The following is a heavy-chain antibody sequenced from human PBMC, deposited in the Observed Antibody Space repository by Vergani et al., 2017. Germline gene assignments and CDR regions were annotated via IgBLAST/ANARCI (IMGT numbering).Heavy chain of an antibody. J-gene: IGHJ4*02. CDR2: IYHSGST. D-gene: IGHD6-19*01. Sequence: QVQLQESGPGLVKPSETLSLTCAVSGYSISSGYYWGWIRQPPGKGLEWIGSIYHSGSTYYNPSLKSRVTRSVDTSKNQFSLKLSSVTAADTAVYYGARRRAVAHHYYFDYWGQGTLVTVSS. CDR3: ARRRAVAHHYYFDY. V-gene: IGHV4-38-2*01. CDR1: GYSISSGYY.